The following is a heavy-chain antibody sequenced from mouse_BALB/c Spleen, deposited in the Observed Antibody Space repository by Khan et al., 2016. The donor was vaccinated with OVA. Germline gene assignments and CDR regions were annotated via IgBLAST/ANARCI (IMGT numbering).Heavy chain of an antibody. CDR1: GYTFTHYW. CDR3: ARRRAAQATWDYFDY. J-gene: IGHJ2*02. CDR2: TCPGGGYT. D-gene: IGHD3-2*02. V-gene: IGHV1-63*02. Sequence: QVQLKQSGTEVVRPGTSVKMSCKAAGYTFTHYWIGWVKQRPGHGLEWIGDTCPGGGYTNYNEKFKGKATLTADTSSSTAYMQLSGLTSEDSDIDDCARRRAAQATWDYFDYWGQGTSLTVSS.